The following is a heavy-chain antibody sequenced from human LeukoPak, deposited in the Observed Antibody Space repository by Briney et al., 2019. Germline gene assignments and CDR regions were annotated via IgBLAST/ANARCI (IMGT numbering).Heavy chain of an antibody. Sequence: GFSEKVSCRASGGTFTSYGLGWVRQAPGDGLEWMGDIIPLFGTTNYAQKFQGRVAFTTDETAGTVFMGLSNLNSDDTSIYYCAREGNGGCDSWGQGTLVTVSS. CDR1: GGTFTSYG. CDR2: IIPLFGTT. D-gene: IGHD2-8*01. V-gene: IGHV1-69*05. CDR3: AREGNGGCDS. J-gene: IGHJ5*01.